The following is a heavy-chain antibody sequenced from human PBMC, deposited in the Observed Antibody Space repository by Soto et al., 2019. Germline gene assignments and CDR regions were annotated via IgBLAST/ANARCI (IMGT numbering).Heavy chain of an antibody. J-gene: IGHJ5*02. CDR1: GFTFSSYA. Sequence: GGSLRLSCAASGFTFSSYAMSWVRQAPGKGLEWVSAISGSGGSTYYADSVKGRFTISRDNSKNTLYLQMNSLRAEDTAVYYCAKDPPLKNYYGSGSYSLNWFDPWGQGTLVTVSS. D-gene: IGHD3-10*01. CDR2: ISGSGGST. CDR3: AKDPPLKNYYGSGSYSLNWFDP. V-gene: IGHV3-23*01.